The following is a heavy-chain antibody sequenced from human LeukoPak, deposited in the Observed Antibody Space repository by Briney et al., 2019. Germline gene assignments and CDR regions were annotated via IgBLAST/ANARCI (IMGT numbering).Heavy chain of an antibody. CDR2: IYYSGST. V-gene: IGHV4-59*08. Sequence: PSETLSLTCTVSGGSISSYHWSWIRQPPGKGLEWIGYIYYSGSTNYNPSLKSRATISVDTSKNQFSLKLSSVTAADTAVYYCARHRPHDAFDIWGQGTMVTVSS. CDR1: GGSISSYH. J-gene: IGHJ3*02. CDR3: ARHRPHDAFDI.